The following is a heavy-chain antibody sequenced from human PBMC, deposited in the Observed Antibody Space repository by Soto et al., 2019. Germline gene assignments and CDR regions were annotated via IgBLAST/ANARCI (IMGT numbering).Heavy chain of an antibody. CDR1: GGSVSGGSYF. V-gene: IGHV4-61*01. CDR2: FYYSGST. Sequence: SETLSLTCPVSGGSVSGGSYFWSWVRQPPGKGLEWIGYFYYSGSTKYNPSLKSRVTILEDTSKNQFSLKLNSVTAADTAVYYCAREGRMGTFDYWGQGALVTVS. CDR3: AREGRMGTFDY. J-gene: IGHJ4*02. D-gene: IGHD1-1*01.